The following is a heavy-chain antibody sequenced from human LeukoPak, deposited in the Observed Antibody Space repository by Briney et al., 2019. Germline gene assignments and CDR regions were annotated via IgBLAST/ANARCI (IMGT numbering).Heavy chain of an antibody. CDR3: TGSWSEGSLDPHQAEYFQH. Sequence: PGRSLRLSCTASGFTFGDYAMSWVRQAPGKGLEWVGFIRSKAYGGTTEYAASVKGRFTISRDDSKSIAYLQMNSLKTEDTAVYYCTGSWSEGSLDPHQAEYFQHWGQGTLVTVSS. D-gene: IGHD1-26*01. CDR2: IRSKAYGGTT. J-gene: IGHJ1*01. V-gene: IGHV3-49*04. CDR1: GFTFGDYA.